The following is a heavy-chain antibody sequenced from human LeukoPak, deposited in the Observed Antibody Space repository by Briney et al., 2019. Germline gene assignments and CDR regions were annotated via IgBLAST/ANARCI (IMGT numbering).Heavy chain of an antibody. CDR3: ARGTYYDILTGVAFDI. CDR2: IYYSGST. Sequence: TSETLSLTCTVSGGSISSSSYYWGWIRQPPGKGLEWIGSIYYSGSTYYNPSLKSRVTISVDTSKNQFSLKLSSVTAADTAVYYCARGTYYDILTGVAFDIWGQGTMVTVSS. J-gene: IGHJ3*02. CDR1: GGSISSSSYY. V-gene: IGHV4-39*07. D-gene: IGHD3-9*01.